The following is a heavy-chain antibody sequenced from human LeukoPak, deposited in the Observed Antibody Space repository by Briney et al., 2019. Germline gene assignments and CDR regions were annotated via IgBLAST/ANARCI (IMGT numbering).Heavy chain of an antibody. J-gene: IGHJ5*02. Sequence: SETLSLTCTVSGGSISSYYWSWIRQPPGKGLEWIGYIYYSGSTNYNPSLKSRVTISVDTSKNQFSLKLSSVTAADTAVYYCARERTEYYYDSSGYPNWFDPWGQGTLVTVSS. CDR3: ARERTEYYYDSSGYPNWFDP. CDR1: GGSISSYY. CDR2: IYYSGST. V-gene: IGHV4-59*01. D-gene: IGHD3-22*01.